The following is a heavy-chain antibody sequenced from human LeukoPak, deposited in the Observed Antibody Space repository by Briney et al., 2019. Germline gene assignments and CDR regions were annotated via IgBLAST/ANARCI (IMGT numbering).Heavy chain of an antibody. D-gene: IGHD1-1*01. Sequence: SETLSLTGTVSGGSISSGGYYWSWIRQHPGKGLEWIGYIYYSGSTYYNPSLKSRVTISVDTSKNQFSLKLSSVTAADTAVYYCARVLTTGRIHPNWFDPWGQGTLVTVSS. CDR3: ARVLTTGRIHPNWFDP. CDR2: IYYSGST. V-gene: IGHV4-31*03. J-gene: IGHJ5*02. CDR1: GGSISSGGYY.